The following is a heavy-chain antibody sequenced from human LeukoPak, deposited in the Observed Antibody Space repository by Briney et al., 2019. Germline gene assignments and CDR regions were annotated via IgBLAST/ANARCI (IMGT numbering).Heavy chain of an antibody. Sequence: AGGSLRLSCAVSGFNLRTYSMNWVRQAPGKGLEWVSSISKTSTYIYYADSVKGRFTISRDNANNTLYLQMDSLGAEDTAVYYCARGSGVHFWGQGTLVIVSS. J-gene: IGHJ4*02. CDR1: GFNLRTYS. V-gene: IGHV3-21*01. CDR3: ARGSGVHF. CDR2: ISKTSTYI. D-gene: IGHD3-10*01.